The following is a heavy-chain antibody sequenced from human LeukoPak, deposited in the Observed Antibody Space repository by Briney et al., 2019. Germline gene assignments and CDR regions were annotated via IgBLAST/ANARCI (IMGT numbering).Heavy chain of an antibody. CDR2: IIPIFGTA. V-gene: IGHV1-69*13. Sequence: ASVKVSCTASGGTFSSYAISWVRQAPGHGLECMGGIIPIFGTANYAQKFQGRVAITADESTSTAYMELSSLRSEDTAVYYCARGSSGFTMVRGVKDWFDPWGQGTLVTVSS. J-gene: IGHJ5*02. D-gene: IGHD3-10*01. CDR3: ARGSSGFTMVRGVKDWFDP. CDR1: GGTFSSYA.